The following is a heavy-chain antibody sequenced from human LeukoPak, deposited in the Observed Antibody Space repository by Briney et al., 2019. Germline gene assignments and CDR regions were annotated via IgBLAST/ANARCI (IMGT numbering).Heavy chain of an antibody. CDR1: GYTFTGYY. CDR3: ARRRKCSGGSCYPDY. V-gene: IGHV1-46*01. D-gene: IGHD2-15*01. Sequence: GASVKVSCKASGYTFTGYYMHWVRQAPGQGLEWMGIINPSGGSTSYAQKFQGRVTMTRDTSTSTVYKELSSLRSEDTAVYYCARRRKCSGGSCYPDYWGQGTLVTVSS. J-gene: IGHJ4*02. CDR2: INPSGGST.